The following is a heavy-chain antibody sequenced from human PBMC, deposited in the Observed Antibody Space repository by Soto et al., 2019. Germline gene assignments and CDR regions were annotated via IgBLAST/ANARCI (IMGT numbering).Heavy chain of an antibody. Sequence: ASVKFSCKASGYTFTSYYMHWVRQAPGQVLECMVIINPSGGITSYXXKFQGRVXXTRDTSTSTVXMELSXLRSEDTAVXYCARGLVLLWFGDFDYWRQGTLVTVSS. J-gene: IGHJ4*02. V-gene: IGHV1-46*01. D-gene: IGHD3-10*01. CDR3: ARGLVLLWFGDFDY. CDR2: INPSGGIT. CDR1: GYTFTSYY.